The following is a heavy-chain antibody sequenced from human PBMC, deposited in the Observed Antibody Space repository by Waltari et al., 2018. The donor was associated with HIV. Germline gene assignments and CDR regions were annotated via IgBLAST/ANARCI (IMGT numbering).Heavy chain of an antibody. CDR1: NYSITGPYY. CDR3: ARDGFLGRFYYYGLDV. J-gene: IGHJ6*02. V-gene: IGHV4-38-2*02. CDR2: IYHTGIT. Sequence: ESGPGLLEPSETLSLTCTVSNYSITGPYYWSWIRQSPGMGLGWIASIYHTGITYYNPSLKTRVTISMDTPTNAVSLRLTSMTAADTAVYYCARDGFLGRFYYYGLDVWGPGTTVIVS. D-gene: IGHD3-10*01.